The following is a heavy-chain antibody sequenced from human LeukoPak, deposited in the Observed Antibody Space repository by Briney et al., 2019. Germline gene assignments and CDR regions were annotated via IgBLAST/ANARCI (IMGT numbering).Heavy chain of an antibody. CDR3: ARDQGDGYNSFDY. V-gene: IGHV1-69*05. CDR2: IIPIFGAA. J-gene: IGHJ4*02. D-gene: IGHD5-24*01. CDR1: GGTFSSYA. Sequence: SVKVSCKASGGTFSSYAISWVRQAPGQGLEWMGGIIPIFGAANYAQKFQGRVTITTDESTSTAYMELSSLRSEDTAVYYCARDQGDGYNSFDYWGQGTLVTVSS.